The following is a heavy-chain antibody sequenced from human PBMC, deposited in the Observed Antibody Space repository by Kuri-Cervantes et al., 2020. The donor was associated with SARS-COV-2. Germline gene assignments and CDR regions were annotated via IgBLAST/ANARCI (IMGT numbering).Heavy chain of an antibody. CDR2: INTKTGDT. Sequence: ASVKVSCKASGYTFTGYYIHWVRQAPGQGLEWMGWINTKTGDTKYAQKFQGRVTTTRDTSIRTAYMELSRLRFDDTAVYYCVRFRYYDSSRNASDMWGQGTMVTVSS. J-gene: IGHJ3*02. D-gene: IGHD3-22*01. CDR1: GYTFTGYY. CDR3: VRFRYYDSSRNASDM. V-gene: IGHV1-2*02.